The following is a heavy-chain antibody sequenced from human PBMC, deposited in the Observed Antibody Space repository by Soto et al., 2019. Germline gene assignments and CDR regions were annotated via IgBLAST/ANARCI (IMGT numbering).Heavy chain of an antibody. Sequence: QVQLVESGGGVVQPGRSLRLSCAASGFTFSSYGMHWVRQAPGKGLEWVAVISYDGSNKYYADSVKGRFTISRDNSKNTLYLQMTRLIAVDTAVYYCAKEPPPANETFYYFDYWGQGPLVHVSS. CDR2: ISYDGSNK. V-gene: IGHV3-30*18. J-gene: IGHJ4*02. CDR3: AKEPPPANETFYYFDY. D-gene: IGHD1-1*01. CDR1: GFTFSSYG.